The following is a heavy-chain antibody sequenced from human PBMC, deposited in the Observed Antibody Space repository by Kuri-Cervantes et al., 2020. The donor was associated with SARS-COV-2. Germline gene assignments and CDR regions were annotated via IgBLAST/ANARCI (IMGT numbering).Heavy chain of an antibody. J-gene: IGHJ4*02. CDR3: ARVGEMATITPPYFDY. D-gene: IGHD5-24*01. CDR1: GGSISSYY. Sequence: SETLSLTCTVSGGSISSYYWSWIRQPPGKGLEWIGYIYYSGSTNYNPSLKSRVTISVDTSKNQFSLKLSSVTAADTAVYYCARVGEMATITPPYFDYWGQGTLVTVSS. CDR2: IYYSGST. V-gene: IGHV4-59*01.